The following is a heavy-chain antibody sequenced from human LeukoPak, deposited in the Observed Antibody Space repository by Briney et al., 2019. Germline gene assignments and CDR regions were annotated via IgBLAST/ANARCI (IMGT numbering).Heavy chain of an antibody. V-gene: IGHV1-2*02. CDR3: ARDAVSTVTARGIDY. J-gene: IGHJ4*02. CDR2: INPNSGGT. CDR1: GYTFTGYY. Sequence: ASVKVSCKASGYTFTGYYMHWVRQAPGQGLEWMGWINPNSGGTNYAQKFQGRVTMTRDTSISTAYMELSRLRSDDTAVYYCARDAVSTVTARGIDYWGQGNLVTVSS. D-gene: IGHD2-21*02.